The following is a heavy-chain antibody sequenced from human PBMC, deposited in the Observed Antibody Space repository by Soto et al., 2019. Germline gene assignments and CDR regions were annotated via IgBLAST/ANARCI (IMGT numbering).Heavy chain of an antibody. D-gene: IGHD5-18*01. V-gene: IGHV1-18*01. CDR3: ARDSFTDKAMVNWAFDI. Sequence: ASLKVCWESALDGLTSLGIGWVRQAHGQGLEWMAWISAYNGHTNYSQSLQGRVLMTTDTSTNTAYMDLRRLRSDDTAVYYCARDSFTDKAMVNWAFDIWGQGTIVNVPS. CDR2: ISAYNGHT. J-gene: IGHJ3*02. CDR1: LDGLTSLG.